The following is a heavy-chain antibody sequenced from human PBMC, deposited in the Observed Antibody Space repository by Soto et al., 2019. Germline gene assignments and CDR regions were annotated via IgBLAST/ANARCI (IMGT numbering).Heavy chain of an antibody. J-gene: IGHJ5*02. V-gene: IGHV4-59*08. CDR1: GGSISSYY. D-gene: IGHD3-10*01. Sequence: SETLSLTCTVSGGSISSYYWSWIRQPPGKGLEWIGYIYYSGSTNYNPSLKSRVTISVDTSKNQFSLKLSSVTAADTAVYYCASHVPIYGSGSYYPNGWFDPWGQGTLVTVSS. CDR3: ASHVPIYGSGSYYPNGWFDP. CDR2: IYYSGST.